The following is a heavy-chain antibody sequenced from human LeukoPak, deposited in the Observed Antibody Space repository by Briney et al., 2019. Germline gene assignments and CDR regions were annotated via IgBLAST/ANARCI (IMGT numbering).Heavy chain of an antibody. CDR1: GGSISSGSYY. V-gene: IGHV4-61*02. D-gene: IGHD3-10*01. CDR3: ARDGTMVRGVHDF. J-gene: IGHJ4*02. CDR2: IYTSGST. Sequence: PSETLSLTCTVSGGSISSGSYYWSWIRQPAGKGLEWIGRIYTSGSTNYNPSLKSRVTISVDTSKNQFSLKLSSVTAADTAVYYCARDGTMVRGVHDFWGQGTLVTVSS.